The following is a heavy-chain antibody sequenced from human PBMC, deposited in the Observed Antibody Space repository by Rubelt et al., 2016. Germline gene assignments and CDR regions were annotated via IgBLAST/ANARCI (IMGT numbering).Heavy chain of an antibody. J-gene: IGHJ3*02. CDR2: IYYSGGS. V-gene: IGHV4-59*01. D-gene: IGHD1-26*01. CDR1: GGSISSYY. Sequence: GPGLVKPSETLSLTCTVSGGSISSYYWSWIRQPTGKGLEWIGNIYYSGGSNYKPSLKSRVTIAVDTSKNQFSLNLRSVTAADTAVYYCARSGSYSVFSFDIWGQGTMVTVSS. CDR3: ARSGSYSVFSFDI.